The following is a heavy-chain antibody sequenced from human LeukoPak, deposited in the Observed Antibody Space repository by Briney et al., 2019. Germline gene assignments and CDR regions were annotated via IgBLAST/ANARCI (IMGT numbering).Heavy chain of an antibody. D-gene: IGHD6-19*01. Sequence: ASVKVSCKASGYSFTSYGISWVRQAPGQGLEWMGWIIAYNGNTNYAQKLQGRVTMTTDTSTSTAYMELRSLRSDDTAVYYCAIKYLAVAGGGSDFDYWGQGTLVTVSS. CDR2: IIAYNGNT. CDR3: AIKYLAVAGGGSDFDY. V-gene: IGHV1-18*01. CDR1: GYSFTSYG. J-gene: IGHJ4*02.